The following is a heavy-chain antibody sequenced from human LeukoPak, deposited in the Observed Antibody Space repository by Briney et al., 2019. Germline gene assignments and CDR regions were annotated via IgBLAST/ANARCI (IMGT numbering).Heavy chain of an antibody. J-gene: IGHJ6*02. D-gene: IGHD3-9*01. CDR1: GYTFTSYD. Sequence: GASVKVSCKASGYTFTSYDINWVRQATGQGLEWMGWMNPNSGNTGYAQKFQGRATMTRNTSISTAYMELSSLRSEDTAVYYCARDFPYYDILTGYRNYYYGMDVWGQGTTVTVSS. CDR3: ARDFPYYDILTGYRNYYYGMDV. V-gene: IGHV1-8*01. CDR2: MNPNSGNT.